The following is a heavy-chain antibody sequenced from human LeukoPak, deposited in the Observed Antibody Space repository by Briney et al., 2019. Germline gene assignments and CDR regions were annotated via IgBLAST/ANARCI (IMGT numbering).Heavy chain of an antibody. CDR1: GFTFSNAW. CDR3: AKGYYEIHDAFDI. CDR2: ISYDGRNK. D-gene: IGHD3-9*01. Sequence: PGGSLRLSCAASGFTFSNAWVTWVRQAPGKGLEWVAFISYDGRNKYYADSVKGRFTISRDNSKNTLFLQMNSLRAEDTAVYYCAKGYYEIHDAFDIWGQGTMVTVSS. J-gene: IGHJ3*02. V-gene: IGHV3-30*18.